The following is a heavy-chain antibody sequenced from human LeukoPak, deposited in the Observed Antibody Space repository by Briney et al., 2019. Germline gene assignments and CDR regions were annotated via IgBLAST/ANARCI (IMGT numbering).Heavy chain of an antibody. D-gene: IGHD6-19*01. V-gene: IGHV4-59*08. J-gene: IGHJ4*02. CDR1: GGSISSYY. CDR3: ARHLSIAVAGPFDY. Sequence: SETLSLTCTVSGGSISSYYWSWIRQPPGKGLGWIGYIYYSGSTNYNPSLKSRVTISVDTSKNQFSLKLSSVTAADTAVYYCARHLSIAVAGPFDYWGQGTLVTVSS. CDR2: IYYSGST.